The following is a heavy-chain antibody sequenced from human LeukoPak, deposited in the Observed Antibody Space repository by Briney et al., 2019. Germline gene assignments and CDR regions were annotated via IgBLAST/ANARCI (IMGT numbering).Heavy chain of an antibody. J-gene: IGHJ3*02. CDR1: GFTLTGYG. CDR3: ARDGLASIGLDM. Sequence: GASLRLSCAASGFTLTGYGMHWVRQAPGKGLEWVSVIWYAGNNKYYADSVKGRFTISRDTSKNTLYLQMNSLRGEHTAVYYCARDGLASIGLDMWGQGTVVTVSS. CDR2: IWYAGNNK. D-gene: IGHD6-13*01. V-gene: IGHV3-33*01.